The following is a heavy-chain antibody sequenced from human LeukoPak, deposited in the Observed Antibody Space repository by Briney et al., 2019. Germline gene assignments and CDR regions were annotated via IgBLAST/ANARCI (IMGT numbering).Heavy chain of an antibody. CDR2: ISSTSSYI. CDR3: ARDWAGSSFDY. D-gene: IGHD3-10*01. CDR1: GFTFSSYS. J-gene: IGHJ4*02. Sequence: GGSLRLSFAASGFTFSSYSINWVRQAPGKGLEWVSSISSTSSYIYYADSVKGRFTISRDNAKNTVYLQMKSLRAEDTAVYYCARDWAGSSFDYWGQGALVTVSS. V-gene: IGHV3-21*01.